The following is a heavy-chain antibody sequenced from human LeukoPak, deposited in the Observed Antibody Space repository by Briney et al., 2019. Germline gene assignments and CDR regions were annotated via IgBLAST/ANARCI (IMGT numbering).Heavy chain of an antibody. CDR2: IYPDDSDV. CDR1: GYTFGNYW. V-gene: IGHV5-51*01. D-gene: IGHD3-3*01. J-gene: IGHJ4*01. Sequence: GESLKISCKASGYTFGNYWLGWVRQTPAEGLEWLGIIYPDDSDVKYSPSFQGQVTISADRSFNTAYLQWRSLKASDTAMYYCARVYDAWSGFSQYYFDYWGHGTLVTVSS. CDR3: ARVYDAWSGFSQYYFDY.